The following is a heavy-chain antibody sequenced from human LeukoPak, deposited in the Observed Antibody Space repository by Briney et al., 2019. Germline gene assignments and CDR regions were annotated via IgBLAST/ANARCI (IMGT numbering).Heavy chain of an antibody. Sequence: SETLSLTCAVSGYSISSGYYWGWIRQPPGKGLEWIGSIYHSGSTYYNPSIKSRVTISVDTSKNQFSLKLSSVTAADTAVYYCARLSRKGYWGQGTLVTVSS. J-gene: IGHJ4*02. CDR3: ARLSRKGY. CDR2: IYHSGST. CDR1: GYSISSGYY. V-gene: IGHV4-38-2*01.